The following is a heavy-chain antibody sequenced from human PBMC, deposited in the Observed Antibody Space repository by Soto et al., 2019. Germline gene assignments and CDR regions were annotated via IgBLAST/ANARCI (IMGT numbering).Heavy chain of an antibody. CDR3: ARSSGSYRPFDY. D-gene: IGHD3-22*01. Sequence: EVQMVEFGGGLVQPGGSLRLSCAASGFTFSSYEVNWVRQAPGKGLEWLAHISDIGSIYYADSVKGRFTISRDNARNSLYLQMNSLRAEDTAVYYCARSSGSYRPFDYWGQGTLVTVSS. J-gene: IGHJ4*02. CDR2: ISDIGSI. CDR1: GFTFSSYE. V-gene: IGHV3-48*03.